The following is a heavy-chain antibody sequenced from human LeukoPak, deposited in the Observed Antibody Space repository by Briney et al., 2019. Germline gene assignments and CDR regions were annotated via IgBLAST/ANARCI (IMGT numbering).Heavy chain of an antibody. J-gene: IGHJ5*02. V-gene: IGHV1-2*02. D-gene: IGHD3-3*01. Sequence: ASVKVSCKASGYTFTGYDMHWVRQAPGQGLEWMGWINPNSGGTNYAQKFQGRVTMTRDTSISTAYMELSRLRSDDTAVYYCATQGSSYYGNWFDPWGQGTLVTVSS. CDR1: GYTFTGYD. CDR2: INPNSGGT. CDR3: ATQGSSYYGNWFDP.